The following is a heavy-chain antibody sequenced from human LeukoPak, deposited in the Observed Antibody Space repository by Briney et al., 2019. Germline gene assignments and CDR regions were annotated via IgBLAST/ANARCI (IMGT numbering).Heavy chain of an antibody. V-gene: IGHV3-7*01. Sequence: GGSLRLSCAASGFAFSRSWMTWIRQAPGKGLEFVANIKEDGGRENFASSVKGRFTISRDNAKDSLYLQMNNLRVEDTAVYYCARDGGYSAFDYWGQGALVTVSS. J-gene: IGHJ4*02. CDR2: IKEDGGRE. CDR3: ARDGGYSAFDY. D-gene: IGHD1-26*01. CDR1: GFAFSRSW.